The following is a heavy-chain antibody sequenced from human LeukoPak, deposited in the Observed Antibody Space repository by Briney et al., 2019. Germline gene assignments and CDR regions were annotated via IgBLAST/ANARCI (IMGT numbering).Heavy chain of an antibody. D-gene: IGHD1/OR15-1a*01. CDR2: IAAYSGNT. J-gene: IGHJ6*03. Sequence: GASVKVSCKASGYTFSNYGLNWVRQAPGQGLEWMGRIAAYSGNTNYAEKFQGRVTMTTDTSTSTVYMEPKTLTSDDTAIYCCVRGAEGGTSMRNRYYYYYMDVWGKGITVTVSS. V-gene: IGHV1-18*01. CDR3: VRGAEGGTSMRNRYYYYYMDV. CDR1: GYTFSNYG.